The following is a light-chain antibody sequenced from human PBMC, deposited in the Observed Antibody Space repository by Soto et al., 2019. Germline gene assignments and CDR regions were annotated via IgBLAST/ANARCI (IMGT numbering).Light chain of an antibody. CDR3: HQLNSYPHT. CDR2: AAS. CDR1: QGISSY. Sequence: DIQLTQSPSFLSASVGDRVTITCRASQGISSYLAWYQQIPGKAPNLLIYAASTLQSGVPSRFSGSGPGTEFTLTISSLQPEDFATYYCHQLNSYPHTFGQGTRLEMK. J-gene: IGKJ5*01. V-gene: IGKV1-9*01.